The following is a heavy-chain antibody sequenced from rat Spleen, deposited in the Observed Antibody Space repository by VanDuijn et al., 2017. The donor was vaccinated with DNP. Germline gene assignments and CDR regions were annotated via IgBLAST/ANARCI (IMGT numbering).Heavy chain of an antibody. CDR3: ARHYTYYGYNYFDY. Sequence: EVQLVESGGGLVQPGRSLKLSCAASGFTFSDYYMAWVRQAPTKGLEWVAYIAYDGGITYYRDSVKGRFTISRDNAKNTQYLQMDSLGSEDTATYYCARHYTYYGYNYFDYWGQGVMVTVSS. CDR2: IAYDGGIT. D-gene: IGHD1-9*01. J-gene: IGHJ2*01. CDR1: GFTFSDYY. V-gene: IGHV5S13*01.